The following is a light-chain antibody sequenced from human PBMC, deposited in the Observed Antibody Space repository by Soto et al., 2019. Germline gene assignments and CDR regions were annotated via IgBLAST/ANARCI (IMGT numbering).Light chain of an antibody. CDR2: KAS. CDR3: QQYNSFPT. CDR1: QSISTW. Sequence: DIQMTQSPSTLSASVGDRVTITSRASQSISTWLAWYQQKPGKAPNLLIYKASSLESGVPSRFSGSGSGTEFTLTISSLQPDDFATYYCQQYNSFPTFGGGTKVEI. V-gene: IGKV1-5*03. J-gene: IGKJ4*01.